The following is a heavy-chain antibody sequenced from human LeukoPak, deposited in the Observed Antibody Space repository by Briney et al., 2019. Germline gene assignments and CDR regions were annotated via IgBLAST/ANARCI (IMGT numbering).Heavy chain of an antibody. CDR2: ISGSGGST. J-gene: IGHJ4*02. CDR1: GFTVSSNY. D-gene: IGHD1-26*01. V-gene: IGHV3-23*01. Sequence: GGSLRLSCAASGFTVSSNYMSWVRQAPGKGLEWVSAISGSGGSTYYADSVKGRFTISRDNSKNTLYLQMNSLRAEDTAVYYCAKDSSRGLLDYWGQGTLVTVSS. CDR3: AKDSSRGLLDY.